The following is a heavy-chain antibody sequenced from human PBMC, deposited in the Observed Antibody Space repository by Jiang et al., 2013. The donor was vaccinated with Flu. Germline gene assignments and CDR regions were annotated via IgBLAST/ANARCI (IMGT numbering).Heavy chain of an antibody. CDR1: GFTFSTYN. D-gene: IGHD2-8*01. CDR3: ARDFCTNGLCYTLLNYYYYGMDV. J-gene: IGHJ6*02. Sequence: VQLLESGGGLVKPGGSLRLSCAASGFTFSTYNMNWVRQAPGKGLEWVSSISSSSIYIYYADSVKGRFTISRDNAKNSLFLQMNSLRAEDTAIYYCARDFCTNGLCYTLLNYYYYGMDVWGQGTTVTVSS. CDR2: ISSSSIYI. V-gene: IGHV3-21*01.